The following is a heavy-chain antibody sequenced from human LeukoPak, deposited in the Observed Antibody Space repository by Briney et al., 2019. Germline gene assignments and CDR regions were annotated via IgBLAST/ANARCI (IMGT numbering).Heavy chain of an antibody. D-gene: IGHD2-8*01. CDR2: ITQDGSEK. V-gene: IGHV3-7*04. CDR1: GFSFSTYW. Sequence: GGSLILSCAASGFSFSTYWMSWVRQAPGKGLEWVASITQDGSEKYYVDSVKGRFTISRDNAKNSLYLQMNSLRAEDTAVYYCARDRWGLLGGDFWGQGTLVTVSS. CDR3: ARDRWGLLGGDF. J-gene: IGHJ4*02.